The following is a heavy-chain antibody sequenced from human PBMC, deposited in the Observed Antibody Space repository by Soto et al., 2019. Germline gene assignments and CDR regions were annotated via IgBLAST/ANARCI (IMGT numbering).Heavy chain of an antibody. D-gene: IGHD3-22*01. Sequence: PGGSPRLSCAASGFTFSSYAMHWVRQAPGKGLEWVAVISYDGSNKYYADPVKGRFTISRDNSKNTLYLQMNSLRAEDTAVYYCARGLKNYYDSSGSPRGWFDPWGQGTLVTVSS. V-gene: IGHV3-30-3*01. CDR3: ARGLKNYYDSSGSPRGWFDP. CDR2: ISYDGSNK. J-gene: IGHJ5*02. CDR1: GFTFSSYA.